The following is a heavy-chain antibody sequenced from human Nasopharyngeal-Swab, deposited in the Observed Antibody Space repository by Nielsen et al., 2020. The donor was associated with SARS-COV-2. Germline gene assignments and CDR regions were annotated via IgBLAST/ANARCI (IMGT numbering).Heavy chain of an antibody. CDR3: TAMFREDY. CDR1: GFTFSNAW. CDR2: IKSKTDGGTT. V-gene: IGHV3-15*01. J-gene: IGHJ4*02. D-gene: IGHD3-10*02. Sequence: GESLKISCAASGFTFSNAWMSWVRQAPGKGLEWVGRIKSKTDGGTTDYAAPVKGRFTIPRDDSKNTLYLQMNSLKTEDTAVYYCTAMFREDYWGQGTLVTVSS.